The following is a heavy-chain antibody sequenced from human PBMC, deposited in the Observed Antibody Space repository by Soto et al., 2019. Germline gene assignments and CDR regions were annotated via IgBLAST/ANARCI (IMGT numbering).Heavy chain of an antibody. V-gene: IGHV4-30-4*01. CDR2: IYYSGST. CDR3: ARGGVVVVAPSDFDY. D-gene: IGHD3-22*01. J-gene: IGHJ4*02. Sequence: LPLSCPVAGGYSRVRCDCWIWICQPPGKGLEWIGYIYYSGSTYYNPSLKSRVTISVDTSKNQFSLKLSSVTAADTAVYYCARGGVVVVAPSDFDYWGQGTLVTVSS. CDR1: GGYSRVRCDC.